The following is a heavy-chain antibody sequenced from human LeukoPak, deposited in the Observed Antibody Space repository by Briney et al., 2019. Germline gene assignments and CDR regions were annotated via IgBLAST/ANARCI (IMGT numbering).Heavy chain of an antibody. D-gene: IGHD5/OR15-5a*01. CDR1: GFTFSSYW. Sequence: PGGSLRLSCAASGFTFSSYWMSWVRQTPEKGLEFVANINRDGSVRNYVDSVKGRFTISRDNAEKSLHLQMNSLRADDTAVYYCARDPGSSAFDSWGRGTLVTVSS. CDR2: INRDGSVR. CDR3: ARDPGSSAFDS. V-gene: IGHV3-7*01. J-gene: IGHJ4*02.